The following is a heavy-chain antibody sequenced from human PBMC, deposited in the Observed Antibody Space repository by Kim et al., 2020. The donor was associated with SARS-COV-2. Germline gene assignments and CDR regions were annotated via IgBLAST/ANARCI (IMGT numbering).Heavy chain of an antibody. J-gene: IGHJ4*02. Sequence: TPTHNSRVTISVDTSKNQFSLKLSYVTAADTAVYYCARQYCSGGSCHFDYWGQGTLVTVSS. V-gene: IGHV4-59*08. D-gene: IGHD2-15*01. CDR3: ARQYCSGGSCHFDY.